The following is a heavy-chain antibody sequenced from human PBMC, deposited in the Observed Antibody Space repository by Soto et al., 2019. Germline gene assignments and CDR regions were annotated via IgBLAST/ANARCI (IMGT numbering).Heavy chain of an antibody. Sequence: EVQLVESGGGLVQPGGSLRPSCAASGFTFSTDDMHWVRQATGKGLEWVAAISTTGGTHYPDSVKGRFTISRDNAKNSLYLQMNSLRAGDTAVYYCARGRTRSSCYDYWGQGTLVTVS. CDR2: ISTTGGT. CDR3: ARGRTRSSCYDY. D-gene: IGHD2-15*01. CDR1: GFTFSTDD. V-gene: IGHV3-13*01. J-gene: IGHJ4*02.